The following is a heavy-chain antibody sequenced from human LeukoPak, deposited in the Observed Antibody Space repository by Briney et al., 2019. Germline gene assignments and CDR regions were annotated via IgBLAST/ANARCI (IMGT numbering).Heavy chain of an antibody. CDR1: GGSFSGYY. J-gene: IGHJ4*02. Sequence: SETLSLTCAVSGGSFSGYYWSWIRQPPGKGLEWIGEINHSGSTNYNPSLKSRVTISVDTSKNQFSLKLSSVTAADTAVYYCARAYSSSWYGESGSYVDYWGQGTLVTVSS. CDR2: INHSGST. D-gene: IGHD6-13*01. V-gene: IGHV4-34*01. CDR3: ARAYSSSWYGESGSYVDY.